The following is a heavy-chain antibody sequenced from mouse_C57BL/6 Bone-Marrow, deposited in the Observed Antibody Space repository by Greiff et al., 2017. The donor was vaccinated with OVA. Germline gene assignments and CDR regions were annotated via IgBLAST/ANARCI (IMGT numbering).Heavy chain of an antibody. CDR2: IDPENGDT. CDR3: TTVGNYVWYYAMDY. D-gene: IGHD2-1*01. J-gene: IGHJ4*01. Sequence: EVKLMESGAELVRPGASVKLSCTASGFNIKDDYMHWVKQRPEQGLEWIGWIDPENGDTEYASKFQGKATITADTSSNTAYLQLSILTSEDTAFYYCTTVGNYVWYYAMDYWGQGTSVTVSS. CDR1: GFNIKDDY. V-gene: IGHV14-4*01.